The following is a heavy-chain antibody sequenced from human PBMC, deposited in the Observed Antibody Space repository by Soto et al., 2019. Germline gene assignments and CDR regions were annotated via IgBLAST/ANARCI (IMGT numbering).Heavy chain of an antibody. CDR2: TYYRSNWRH. CDR1: GDNVSNITAA. V-gene: IGHV6-1*01. J-gene: IGHJ4*02. Sequence: PSQTFSLPCAISGDNVSNITAAWNWIQSSPSRGLEWLGRTYYRSNWRHDYAVSVKSRITVNPDTSKNHFSLQLNSVTPDDTAVYYCARGVAGSGFDRWGQGTLVTVSS. D-gene: IGHD6-19*01. CDR3: ARGVAGSGFDR.